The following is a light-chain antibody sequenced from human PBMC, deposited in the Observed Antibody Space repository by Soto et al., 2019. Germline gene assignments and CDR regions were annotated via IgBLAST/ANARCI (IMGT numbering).Light chain of an antibody. CDR1: QSISSW. CDR3: EDYSSSSELT. Sequence: DIQMTQSPSTLSASVGDRVTITCRASQSISSWLAWYQQKPWKAPKLLIFQASSLKSGVPSRFSGSGSATEYTLTIGSLQPDDFATYYCEDYSSSSELTFGGGTKVEIK. V-gene: IGKV1-5*03. CDR2: QAS. J-gene: IGKJ4*01.